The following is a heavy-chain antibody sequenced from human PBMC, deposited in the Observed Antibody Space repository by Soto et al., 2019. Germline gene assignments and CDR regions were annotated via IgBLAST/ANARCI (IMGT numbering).Heavy chain of an antibody. CDR1: GFDFNTYG. CDR2: IWYDGSNK. Sequence: HAQLVESGGGVVLPGRSLRLSCVASGFDFNTYGMHWVRQAPGKGLEWVALIWYDGSNKEYGDSVKGRFTVSRDNSRNTVFLQMNGVRAEDAAVYYCARHFYPSGGDHGLDVWGQGTMVTVSS. V-gene: IGHV3-33*01. CDR3: ARHFYPSGGDHGLDV. D-gene: IGHD6-19*01. J-gene: IGHJ6*02.